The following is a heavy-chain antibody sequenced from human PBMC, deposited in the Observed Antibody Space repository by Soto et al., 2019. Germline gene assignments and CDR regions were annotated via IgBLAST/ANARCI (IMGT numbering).Heavy chain of an antibody. Sequence: XVKVSGRASGYTFTSYAISWVRHAPGQGLEWTGWISAYNGNTNYAQKLQGRVTMTTDTSTSTAYMELRSLRYDDTAVYYCARTSPHYYYYGMDVWGQGTTVTVSS. CDR3: ARTSPHYYYYGMDV. J-gene: IGHJ6*02. CDR2: ISAYNGNT. V-gene: IGHV1-18*01. CDR1: GYTFTSYA.